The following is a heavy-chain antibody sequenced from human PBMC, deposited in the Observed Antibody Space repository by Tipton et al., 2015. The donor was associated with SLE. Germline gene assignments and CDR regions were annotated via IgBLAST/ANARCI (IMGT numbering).Heavy chain of an antibody. J-gene: IGHJ4*02. CDR3: ARALEMNYFDY. CDR2: IYYRGST. D-gene: IGHD5-24*01. Sequence: TLSLTCAVYGGSFNPYYWTWIRQPPGKGLGWIGSIYYRGSTYYNPSLKSRVTISVDTSKNQFSLKLSSVTAADTAVYYCARALEMNYFDYWGQGTLVTVSS. V-gene: IGHV4-34*01. CDR1: GGSFNPYY.